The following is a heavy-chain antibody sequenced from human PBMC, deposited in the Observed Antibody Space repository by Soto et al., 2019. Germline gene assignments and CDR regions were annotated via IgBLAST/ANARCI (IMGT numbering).Heavy chain of an antibody. CDR1: GFTFSNYV. Sequence: QVQLVESGGGVVQPGRSLRLSCAASGFTFSNYVMHWVRQAPGKRLEWVAVISFDGSNKYHVDSVKGRFTVSRDNPENTVYLEMNSLRTEDTAMYYCAKASSQQWLVHDWYFDLWGRGTLITVSS. J-gene: IGHJ2*01. CDR3: AKASSQQWLVHDWYFDL. CDR2: ISFDGSNK. V-gene: IGHV3-30*18. D-gene: IGHD6-19*01.